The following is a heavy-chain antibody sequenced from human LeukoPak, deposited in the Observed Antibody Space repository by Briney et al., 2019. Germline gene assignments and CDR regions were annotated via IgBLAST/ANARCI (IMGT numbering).Heavy chain of an antibody. J-gene: IGHJ3*02. D-gene: IGHD3-3*01. V-gene: IGHV3-48*03. CDR2: ISSSGSTI. CDR1: GFTFSSYE. Sequence: GGSLRLSCAASGFTFSSYEMNWVRQAPGKGPEWVSYISSSGSTIYYADSVKGRFTISRDNAKNSLYLQMNSLRAEDTAVYYCARSGTPLITIFGVVPPPTFDIWGQGTMVTVSP. CDR3: ARSGTPLITIFGVVPPPTFDI.